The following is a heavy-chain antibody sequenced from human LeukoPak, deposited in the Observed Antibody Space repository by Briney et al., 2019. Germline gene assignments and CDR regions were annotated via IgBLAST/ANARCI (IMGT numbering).Heavy chain of an antibody. CDR1: GGSIRSYY. J-gene: IGHJ4*02. D-gene: IGHD5-18*01. V-gene: IGHV4-59*01. CDR2: IYYSGST. Sequence: SETLSLTCTVSGGSIRSYYWSWIRQPPGKGLEWIGYIYYSGSTNYNPSLKSRVIISIDTSKNQFSLRLRSVTAADTAVYYCARENDRYGRIDYWGQGTQVTVSS. CDR3: ARENDRYGRIDY.